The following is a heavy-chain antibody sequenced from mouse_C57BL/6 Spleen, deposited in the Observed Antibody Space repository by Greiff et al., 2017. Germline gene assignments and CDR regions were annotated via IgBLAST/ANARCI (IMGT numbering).Heavy chain of an antibody. V-gene: IGHV3-6*01. D-gene: IGHD2-4*01. CDR3: AREGGLRRFFDY. CDR1: GYSITSGYY. CDR2: ISYDGSN. Sequence: VQLQQSGPGLVKPSQSLSLTCSVTGYSITSGYYWNWIRQFPGNKLEWMGYISYDGSNNYNPSLKNRISITRDTSKNQFFLKLNSVTTEDTATYYCAREGGLRRFFDYWGQGTTLTVSS. J-gene: IGHJ2*01.